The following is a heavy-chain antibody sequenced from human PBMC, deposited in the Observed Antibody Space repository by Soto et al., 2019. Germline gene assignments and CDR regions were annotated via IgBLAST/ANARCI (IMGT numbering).Heavy chain of an antibody. D-gene: IGHD3-9*01. J-gene: IGHJ5*02. CDR3: ARDLHFGPYYDILTGPPSGWFDP. V-gene: IGHV4-59*01. CDR2: IYYSGST. CDR1: GDSMSSYY. Sequence: SETLALTCTVSGDSMSSYYWSWIRQPPGKGLEWIGYIYYSGSTNYNPSLRSRVTMSVDTSKNPFSLRLSSVTAADTAGDYCARDLHFGPYYDILTGPPSGWFDPWGQGTLVTVS.